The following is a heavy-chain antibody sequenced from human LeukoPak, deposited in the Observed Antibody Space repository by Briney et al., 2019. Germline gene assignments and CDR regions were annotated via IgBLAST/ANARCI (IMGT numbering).Heavy chain of an antibody. J-gene: IGHJ2*01. D-gene: IGHD6-13*01. V-gene: IGHV3-48*02. CDR1: GFTFSSYS. CDR3: ASKAAANKNWYFDL. Sequence: PGGSLRLSCAASGFTFSSYSMNWVRQAPGKGLEWVSHISSRTSNTYYADSVKGRFTISRDNAKNSLYLQMNSLRDEDTAVYYCASKAAANKNWYFDLWGRGTLVTVSS. CDR2: ISSRTSNT.